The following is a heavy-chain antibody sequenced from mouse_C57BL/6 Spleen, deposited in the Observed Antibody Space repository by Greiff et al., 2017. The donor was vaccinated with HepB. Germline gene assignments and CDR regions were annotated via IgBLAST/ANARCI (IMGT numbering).Heavy chain of an antibody. CDR1: GFNIKDYY. Sequence: VQLQQSGAELVKPGASVKLSCTASGFNIKDYYMHWVKQRTEQGLEWIGRIDPEDGETKSAPKFQGKATITADTSSNTAYLQLSSLTSEDTDVYYCSSPLYYGSSHWYFDVWGTGTTVTVSS. J-gene: IGHJ1*03. V-gene: IGHV14-2*01. CDR2: IDPEDGET. D-gene: IGHD1-1*01. CDR3: SSPLYYGSSHWYFDV.